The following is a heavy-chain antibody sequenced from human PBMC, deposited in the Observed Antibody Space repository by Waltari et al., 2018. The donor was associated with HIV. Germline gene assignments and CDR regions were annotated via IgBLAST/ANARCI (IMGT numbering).Heavy chain of an antibody. Sequence: QVQLVQSGAEVKKPGSSVKVSCKASGGTFSSYAISWVRQAPGQGLEWMGGIIPIFGTANYAQKFQGRVTITADKSTSTAYMELSSLRSEDTAVYYCAYRRAHDYGDSESRFDPWGQGTLVTVSS. CDR3: AYRRAHDYGDSESRFDP. J-gene: IGHJ5*02. CDR2: IIPIFGTA. V-gene: IGHV1-69*06. CDR1: GGTFSSYA. D-gene: IGHD4-17*01.